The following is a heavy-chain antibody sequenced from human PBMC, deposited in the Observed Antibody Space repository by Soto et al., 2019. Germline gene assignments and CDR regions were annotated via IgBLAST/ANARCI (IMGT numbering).Heavy chain of an antibody. J-gene: IGHJ4*02. D-gene: IGHD5-18*01. V-gene: IGHV5-51*01. CDR1: GYSFTSYW. Sequence: EVQLVQSGAEVKKPGESLKISCKGSGYSFTSYWIGWVSQMPGKGLEWMGIIYPGDSDTRYSPSFQGQVTISADKSISTAYLQWSSLKASDTAMYYCARQDLFLDTPMGDLDYWGQRTLVTVSS. CDR2: IYPGDSDT. CDR3: ARQDLFLDTPMGDLDY.